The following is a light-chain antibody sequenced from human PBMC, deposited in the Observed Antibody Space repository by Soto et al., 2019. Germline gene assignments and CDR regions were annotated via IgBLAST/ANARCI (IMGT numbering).Light chain of an antibody. CDR2: GAS. J-gene: IGKJ1*01. V-gene: IGKV3-20*01. CDR1: QSVGSRY. CDR3: QQYGSSPWT. Sequence: EIVLTQSPGTLSLSPGERAILSCRASQSVGSRYLAWYQQKPGQAPRLLIYGASSRATGIPDRFSGSGSGTDFTLTISRLEPEDFAVYNCQQYGSSPWTFGQGTKVEIK.